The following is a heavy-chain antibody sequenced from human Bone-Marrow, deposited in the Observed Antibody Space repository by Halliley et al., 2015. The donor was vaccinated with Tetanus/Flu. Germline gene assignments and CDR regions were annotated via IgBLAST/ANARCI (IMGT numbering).Heavy chain of an antibody. CDR3: AKDRGKGRIYFDS. V-gene: IGHV3-23*01. CDR1: GFTFSNFA. Sequence: CAASGFTFSNFAMTWVRLIPGKGLEWVSSINGRGNTTYIADSVKGRFTVSRANSENTLFLQMNSVRVGDTAIYYCAKDRGKGRIYFDSWGPGTLVTLSS. D-gene: IGHD2-15*01. J-gene: IGHJ4*02. CDR2: INGRGNTT.